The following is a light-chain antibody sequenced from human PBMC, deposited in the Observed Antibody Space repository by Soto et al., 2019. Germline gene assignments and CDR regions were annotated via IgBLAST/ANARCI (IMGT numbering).Light chain of an antibody. CDR3: QRYYSTPYT. Sequence: DIVMTQSPDSLAVSLGERATINCKSSQSVLYSSNNKNYLAWYQQKPGQPPKLLIYWASTRESGVPDRFSGSGSGTDFTLTISSLQVEDVAVYYCQRYYSTPYTFGQGTKLEIK. CDR2: WAS. CDR1: QSVLYSSNNKNY. J-gene: IGKJ2*01. V-gene: IGKV4-1*01.